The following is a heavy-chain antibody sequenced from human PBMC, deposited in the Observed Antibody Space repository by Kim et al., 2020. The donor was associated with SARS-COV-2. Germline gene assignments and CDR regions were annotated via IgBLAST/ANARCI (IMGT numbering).Heavy chain of an antibody. Sequence: GGSLRLSCAASGFTFSNAWMSWVRQAPGKGLEWVGRIKNKTDGGTTDYAAPVKGRFTISRDDSKNTLYLQMNSLKTEDAAVYYCSTGLFFFGHQLLVYNWFDPWGQGTLVTVSS. CDR2: IKNKTDGGTT. CDR1: GFTFSNAW. CDR3: STGLFFFGHQLLVYNWFDP. V-gene: IGHV3-15*01. D-gene: IGHD2-2*01. J-gene: IGHJ5*02.